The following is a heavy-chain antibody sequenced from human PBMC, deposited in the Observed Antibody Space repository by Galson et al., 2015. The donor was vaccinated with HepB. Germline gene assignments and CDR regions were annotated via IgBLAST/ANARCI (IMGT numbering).Heavy chain of an antibody. J-gene: IGHJ4*02. D-gene: IGHD4-17*01. CDR1: GFTFSSYW. V-gene: IGHV3-74*01. Sequence: SLRLSCAAPGFTFSSYWMHWVRQAPGKGLVWVSRINSDGSSTSYADSVKGRFTISRDNAKNTLYLQMNSLRAEDTAVYYCARVSDYGDYAFDYWGQGTLVTVSS. CDR3: ARVSDYGDYAFDY. CDR2: INSDGSST.